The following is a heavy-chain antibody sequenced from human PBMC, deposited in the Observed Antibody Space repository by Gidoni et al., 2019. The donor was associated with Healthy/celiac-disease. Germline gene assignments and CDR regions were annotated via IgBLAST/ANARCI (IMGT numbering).Heavy chain of an antibody. D-gene: IGHD1-26*01. CDR3: AKTTIVGATLVDLYYFDY. CDR1: GFTFDDYA. J-gene: IGHJ4*02. CDR2: SSWNSGSI. V-gene: IGHV3-9*01. Sequence: EVQLVESGGGLLQPGRSLRLSCAASGFTFDDYAMHWVRQAPGKGLEWVSGSSWNSGSIGYADSVKGRFTISRDNAKNSLYLQMNSLRAEDTALYYCAKTTIVGATLVDLYYFDYWGQGTLVTVSS.